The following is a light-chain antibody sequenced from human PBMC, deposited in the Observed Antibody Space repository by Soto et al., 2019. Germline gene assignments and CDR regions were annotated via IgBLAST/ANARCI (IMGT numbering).Light chain of an antibody. Sequence: EIVMTQSPATLSVSPGERATLSCRASQSVTSNLAWSQQKPGQAPRLLIYPASTRATGVPARFSGSGSGTEFTLTISSLQSEDFAVYYCQQYHDWPRTFGQGTKLEI. CDR1: QSVTSN. J-gene: IGKJ2*01. CDR3: QQYHDWPRT. CDR2: PAS. V-gene: IGKV3-15*01.